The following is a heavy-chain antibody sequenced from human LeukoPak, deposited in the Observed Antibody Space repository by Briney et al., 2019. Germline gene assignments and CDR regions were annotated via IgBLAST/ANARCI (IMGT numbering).Heavy chain of an antibody. V-gene: IGHV1-2*04. D-gene: IGHD2-2*01. CDR3: ARDYCSSTSCSGHAFDI. J-gene: IGHJ3*02. CDR2: INPNSGGT. CDR1: GYTFTGYY. Sequence: ASVKVSCKASGYTFTGYYMHWVRLAPGQGLEWMGWINPNSGGTNYAQKFQGWVTMTRDTSISTAYMELSRLRSDDTAVYYCARDYCSSTSCSGHAFDIWGQGTMVTVSS.